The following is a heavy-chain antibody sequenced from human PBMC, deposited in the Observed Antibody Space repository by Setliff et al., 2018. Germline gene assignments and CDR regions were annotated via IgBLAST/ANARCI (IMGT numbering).Heavy chain of an antibody. D-gene: IGHD2-15*01. CDR2: ISRDSLHI. Sequence: SGGSLRLSCAASGFTFSTYTMNWIRQAPGKGLEWVSSISRDSLHIYHADSLKGRFTISRDNSKNTLYLQMNSLRPEDTAVYYCARTCSGSGCYAGLESWGQGTPVTVSS. CDR3: ARTCSGSGCYAGLES. CDR1: GFTFSTYT. V-gene: IGHV3-21*01. J-gene: IGHJ4*02.